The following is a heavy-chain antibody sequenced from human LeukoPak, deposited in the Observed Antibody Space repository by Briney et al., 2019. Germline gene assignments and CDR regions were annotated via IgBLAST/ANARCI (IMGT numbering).Heavy chain of an antibody. CDR2: MYSNVIT. CDR1: GGSINNYY. J-gene: IGHJ4*02. CDR3: ARDLHGYSSSPAY. D-gene: IGHD6-6*01. V-gene: IGHV4-59*01. Sequence: SETLSLTCTVSGGSINNYYWAWIRQPPGKGLQWIGHMYSNVITKYNPSLKSRVTISVDTSKNQFSLKLSSVTAADTAVYYCARDLHGYSSSPAYWGQGTLVTVSS.